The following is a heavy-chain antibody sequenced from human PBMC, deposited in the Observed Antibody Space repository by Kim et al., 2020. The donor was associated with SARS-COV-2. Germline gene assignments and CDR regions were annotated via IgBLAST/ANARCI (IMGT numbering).Heavy chain of an antibody. J-gene: IGHJ4*02. Sequence: SETLSLTCTVSGGSISSGGYYWSWIRQHPGKGLEWIGYIYYSGSTYYNPSLKSRVTISVDTSKNQFSLKLSSVTAADTAVYYCAREWLRQFDYWGQGTLVTVSS. V-gene: IGHV4-31*03. CDR1: GGSISSGGYY. CDR2: IYYSGST. D-gene: IGHD5-12*01. CDR3: AREWLRQFDY.